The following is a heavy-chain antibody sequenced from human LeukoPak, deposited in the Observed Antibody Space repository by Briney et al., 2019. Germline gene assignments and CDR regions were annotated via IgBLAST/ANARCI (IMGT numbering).Heavy chain of an antibody. J-gene: IGHJ4*02. CDR1: GYTFTSYG. Sequence: GASVKVSCKASGYTFTSYGISWVRHAPGQGLEWMGWISAYNGNTNYAQKLQGRVTMTTDTSTSTAYMELRSLRSDDTAVYYCARARDIVVVVAATFDYWGQGTLVTVSS. CDR3: ARARDIVVVVAATFDY. D-gene: IGHD2-15*01. V-gene: IGHV1-18*01. CDR2: ISAYNGNT.